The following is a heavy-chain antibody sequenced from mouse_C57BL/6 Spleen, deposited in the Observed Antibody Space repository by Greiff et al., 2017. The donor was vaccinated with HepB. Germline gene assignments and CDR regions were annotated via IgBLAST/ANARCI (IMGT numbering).Heavy chain of an antibody. CDR3: ARRGTPHYFDY. V-gene: IGHV1-59*01. Sequence: VQLQQSGAELVRPGTSVKLSCKASGYTFTSYWMHWVKQRPGQGLEWIGVIDPSDSYTNYNQKFKGKATLTVDTSSSSAYMQLSSLTSEYSAVYYCARRGTPHYFDYWGQGTTLTVSS. CDR2: IDPSDSYT. CDR1: GYTFTSYW. D-gene: IGHD2-14*01. J-gene: IGHJ2*01.